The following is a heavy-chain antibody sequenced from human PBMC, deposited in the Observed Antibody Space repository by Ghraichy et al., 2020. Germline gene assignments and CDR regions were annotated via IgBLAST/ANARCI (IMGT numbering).Heavy chain of an antibody. Sequence: ETLSLTCSVSGVSISSYYWTWIRQPPGKDLEWIGHIYYNENTNYNPSLKSRVTISSDTSKNQFSLTLSPVTAADTAVYYCAREGKTYNYGMDVWGQGTTVTVSS. CDR2: IYYNENT. CDR3: AREGKTYNYGMDV. J-gene: IGHJ6*02. V-gene: IGHV4-59*01. CDR1: GVSISSYY. D-gene: IGHD1-1*01.